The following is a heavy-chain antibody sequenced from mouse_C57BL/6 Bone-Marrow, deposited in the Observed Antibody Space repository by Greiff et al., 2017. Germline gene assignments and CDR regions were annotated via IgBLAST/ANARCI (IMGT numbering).Heavy chain of an antibody. CDR2: IYPGGGYT. V-gene: IGHV1-63*01. CDR1: GYTFTNYW. CDR3: ARSRALWYWYFDV. D-gene: IGHD1-1*02. Sequence: QVQLQQSGAELVRPGTSVKMSCKASGYTFTNYWIGWAKQRPGHGLEWIGDIYPGGGYTNYNEKFKGKATLTADKSSSTAYMQFSSLTSEDSAIYYCARSRALWYWYFDVWGTGTTVTVSS. J-gene: IGHJ1*03.